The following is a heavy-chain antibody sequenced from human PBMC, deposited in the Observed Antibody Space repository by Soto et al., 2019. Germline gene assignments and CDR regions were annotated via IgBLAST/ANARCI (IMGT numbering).Heavy chain of an antibody. V-gene: IGHV3-21*01. Sequence: EVQLVESGGGLVKPGGSLRLSCAASGFTFSSYTMHWVRQAPGKGLEWASAISSTSNNIYYVDSVKDRFTMSQDNDKNSHYLQMNSRRAEDTAVYYCARADRSGWTCPGYWGQGTLVTVSS. J-gene: IGHJ4*02. CDR1: GFTFSSYT. CDR2: ISSTSNNI. CDR3: ARADRSGWTCPGY. D-gene: IGHD6-19*01.